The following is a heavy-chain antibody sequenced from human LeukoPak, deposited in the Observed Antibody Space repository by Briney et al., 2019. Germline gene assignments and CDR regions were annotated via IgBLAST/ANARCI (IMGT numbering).Heavy chain of an antibody. CDR2: IYPGDSDT. CDR1: GYSFSNNW. V-gene: IGHV5-51*01. D-gene: IGHD3-22*01. CDR3: AIHYYYDSSGHFDF. J-gene: IGHJ4*02. Sequence: GESLKISCQACGYSFSNNWIGWVRQMPGKGLESLGIIYPGDSDTRYSPSFQGQVTISADNSIGTAYLQWSSLQASDTAMYYCAIHYYYDSSGHFDFWGQGTLVTVSS.